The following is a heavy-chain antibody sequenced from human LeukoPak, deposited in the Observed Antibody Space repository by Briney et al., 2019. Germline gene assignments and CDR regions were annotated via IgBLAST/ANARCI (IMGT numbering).Heavy chain of an antibody. CDR1: GFTFSSYS. CDR3: ARPNSY. CDR2: ISSSSSTI. J-gene: IGHJ4*02. D-gene: IGHD4/OR15-4a*01. Sequence: GGSLRLSCAASGFTFSSYSMSWVRQAPGKGLEWVSYISSSSSTIYYADSVKERFTISRDNAKNSLYLQMNSLRAEDTAVYYCARPNSYWGQGTLVTVSS. V-gene: IGHV3-48*01.